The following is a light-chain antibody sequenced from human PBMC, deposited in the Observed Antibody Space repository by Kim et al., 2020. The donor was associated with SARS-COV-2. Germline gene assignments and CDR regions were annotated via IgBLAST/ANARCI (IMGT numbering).Light chain of an antibody. CDR2: AAS. J-gene: IGKJ1*01. V-gene: IGKV1-8*01. CDR1: QSVSSY. Sequence: ASRGDRVTITCRASQSVSSYLAWYQQKPGKAPKLLIYAASTLQSGVPSRFSGGGSGTDFTLTISCLRSENFATYYCQQYYSYPRTFGERTKVDIK. CDR3: QQYYSYPRT.